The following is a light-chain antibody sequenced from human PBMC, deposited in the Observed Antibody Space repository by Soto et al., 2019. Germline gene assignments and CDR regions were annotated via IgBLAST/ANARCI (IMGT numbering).Light chain of an antibody. CDR1: SSDVGSYNL. V-gene: IGLV2-23*01. Sequence: QSALTQPASLSGSPGQSITISCTGTSSDVGSYNLVSWFQHHPGKAPKLMIYEGTKRPSGVSNRFSGSKSGNTASLTISGPQAEDEADYYCCSYARTSTLLFGGGTKLTVL. CDR2: EGT. J-gene: IGLJ2*01. CDR3: CSYARTSTLL.